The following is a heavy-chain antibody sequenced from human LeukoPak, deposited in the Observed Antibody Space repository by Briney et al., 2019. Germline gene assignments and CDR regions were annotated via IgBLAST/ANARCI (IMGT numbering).Heavy chain of an antibody. Sequence: SVKVPCKASGGTFSSYGISWVRQAPGQGLEWMGRIIPILDITNYAQKFQGRVTITADISTSTAYMELSSLRSEDTAVYFCARGFGSSTSYVSDFDFWGQGTLVTVSS. CDR1: GGTFSSYG. V-gene: IGHV1-69*04. D-gene: IGHD3-16*01. CDR3: ARGFGSSTSYVSDFDF. J-gene: IGHJ4*02. CDR2: IIPILDIT.